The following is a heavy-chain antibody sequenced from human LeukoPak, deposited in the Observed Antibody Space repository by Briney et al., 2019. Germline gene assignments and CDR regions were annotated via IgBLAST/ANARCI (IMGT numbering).Heavy chain of an antibody. CDR3: ARDTGSSSWNEYFQH. CDR1: GGSISSYY. D-gene: IGHD6-13*01. Sequence: SETLSLTCTVSGGSISSYYWSWIRQPPGKGLEWIGYIYYSGSTNYNPSLESRVTISVDTSKNQFSLKLSSVTAADTAVYYCARDTGSSSWNEYFQHWGQGTLVTVSS. V-gene: IGHV4-59*01. CDR2: IYYSGST. J-gene: IGHJ1*01.